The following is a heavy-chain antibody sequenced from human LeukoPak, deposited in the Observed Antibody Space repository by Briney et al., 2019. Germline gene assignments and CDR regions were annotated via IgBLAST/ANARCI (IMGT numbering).Heavy chain of an antibody. CDR2: INHSGST. D-gene: IGHD1-26*01. CDR1: GGSFSGYY. J-gene: IGHJ6*03. CDR3: ARGAGGFYYYYMDV. V-gene: IGHV4-34*01. Sequence: SETLSLACAVYGGSFSGYYWSWIRQPPGKGLEWIGEINHSGSTNYNPSLKSRVTISVDTSRKQFFLRLSSVTAADTAVYYCARGAGGFYYYYMDVWGKGTTVTVSS.